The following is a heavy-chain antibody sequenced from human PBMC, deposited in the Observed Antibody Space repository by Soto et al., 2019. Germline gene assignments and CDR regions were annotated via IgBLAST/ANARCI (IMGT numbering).Heavy chain of an antibody. D-gene: IGHD3-22*01. Sequence: LRLSCAASGFTFSSYAMSWVRQAPGKGLEWVSAISGSGGSTYYADSVKGRFTISRDNSKNTLYLQMNSLRAEDTAVYNCAKDLGSGYQVFDHWGQGTLVTVSS. V-gene: IGHV3-23*01. J-gene: IGHJ4*02. CDR3: AKDLGSGYQVFDH. CDR1: GFTFSSYA. CDR2: ISGSGGST.